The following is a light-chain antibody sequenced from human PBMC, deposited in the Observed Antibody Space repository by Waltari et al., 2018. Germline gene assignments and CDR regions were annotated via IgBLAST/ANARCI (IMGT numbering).Light chain of an antibody. V-gene: IGLV2-23*02. CDR2: DVS. CDR1: SNDIGCYYF. CDR3: FSYAGSNSFA. J-gene: IGLJ2*01. Sequence: QSALTQPASVSGSPGPSITASCIGTSNDIGCYYFVSWFQQHPGRAPKLMIYDVSERPLGVSNRFSGSKSGNTASLTISGLQAEDEADYYCFSYAGSNSFAFGGGTRVTVL.